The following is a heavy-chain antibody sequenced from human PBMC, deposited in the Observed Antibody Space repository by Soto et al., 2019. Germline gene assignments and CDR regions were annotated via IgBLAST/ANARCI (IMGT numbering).Heavy chain of an antibody. Sequence: GGSLRLSCAASGFTFSNYAMTWVRQGPEKGLEWVSGISASGGITYFADSVKGRFTISRDNSKNMLYLQMNSLRADDTAVYFCAKDIDSSGWYNDYWGQGT. J-gene: IGHJ4*02. D-gene: IGHD6-13*01. V-gene: IGHV3-23*01. CDR2: ISASGGIT. CDR1: GFTFSNYA. CDR3: AKDIDSSGWYNDY.